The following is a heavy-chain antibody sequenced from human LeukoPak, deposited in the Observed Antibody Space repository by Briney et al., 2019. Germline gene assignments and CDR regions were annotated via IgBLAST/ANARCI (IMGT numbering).Heavy chain of an antibody. CDR1: GYTFTCYD. D-gene: IGHD1-26*01. J-gene: IGHJ6*02. CDR3: ARGLSGSYYYYYGMDV. V-gene: IGHV1-8*01. Sequence: ASVKVSCKASGYTFTCYDINWVRQATGQGLEWMGWMNPNSGNTGYAQKFQGRVTMTRNTSISTAYMELSSLRSEDTAVYYCARGLSGSYYYYYGMDVWGQGTTVTVSS. CDR2: MNPNSGNT.